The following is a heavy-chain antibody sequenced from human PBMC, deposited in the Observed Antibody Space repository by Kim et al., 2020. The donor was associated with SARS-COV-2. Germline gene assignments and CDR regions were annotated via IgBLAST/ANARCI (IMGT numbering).Heavy chain of an antibody. Sequence: GGSLRLSCAASGFTFSSYWMHWVRQAPGKGLVWVSGINSAGSSTSYADSVKGRFTISRDNAKNTLYLQMNSLRAEDTAVYYCVGSGGFCGGDCYSPPYY. V-gene: IGHV3-74*01. CDR2: INSAGSST. J-gene: IGHJ6*01. CDR3: VGSGGFCGGDCYSPPYY. D-gene: IGHD2-21*02. CDR1: GFTFSSYW.